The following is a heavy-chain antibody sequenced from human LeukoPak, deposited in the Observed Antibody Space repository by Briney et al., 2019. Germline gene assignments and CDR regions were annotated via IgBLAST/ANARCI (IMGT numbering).Heavy chain of an antibody. Sequence: PGRSLRLSCAASEFTFSSYGMHWVRQAPGKGLEWVAVIWYDGSNKYYADSVKGRFTISRDNSKNMVYLQMNSLRVEDTAVYYCARDQRPGWGEYFQHWGQGTLVTVSS. CDR3: ARDQRPGWGEYFQH. J-gene: IGHJ1*01. V-gene: IGHV3-33*01. D-gene: IGHD3-16*01. CDR2: IWYDGSNK. CDR1: EFTFSSYG.